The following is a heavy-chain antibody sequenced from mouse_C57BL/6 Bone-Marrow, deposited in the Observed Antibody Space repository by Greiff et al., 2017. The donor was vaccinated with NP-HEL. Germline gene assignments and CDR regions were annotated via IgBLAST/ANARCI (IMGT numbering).Heavy chain of an antibody. V-gene: IGHV1-81*01. J-gene: IGHJ1*03. CDR1: GYTFTSYG. CDR2: IYPRSGNT. Sequence: QVQLQQSGAELARPGASVKLSCKASGYTFTSYGISWVKQRTGQGLEWIGEIYPRSGNTYYNEKFKGKATLTADKSSSTAYLELRSLTSEDSAVYFCARSLRFYWYFDGWGTGTTVTVAS. CDR3: ARSLRFYWYFDG. D-gene: IGHD1-1*01.